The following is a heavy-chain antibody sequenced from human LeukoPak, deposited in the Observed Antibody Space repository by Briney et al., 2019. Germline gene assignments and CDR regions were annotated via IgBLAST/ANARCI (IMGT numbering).Heavy chain of an antibody. Sequence: RPGGSLRLSCAASGFAFSDYYMNWIRQAPGKGLEWVSYISSSSSYTNCADSVKGRFTISRDNAKNSLYLQMNSLRAEDTAVYYCAKARLRNDAFDIWGQGTRVTVSS. CDR3: AKARLRNDAFDI. CDR2: ISSSSSYT. D-gene: IGHD4-17*01. V-gene: IGHV3-11*03. CDR1: GFAFSDYY. J-gene: IGHJ3*02.